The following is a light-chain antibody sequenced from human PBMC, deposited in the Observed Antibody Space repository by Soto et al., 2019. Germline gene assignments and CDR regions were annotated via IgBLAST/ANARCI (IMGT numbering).Light chain of an antibody. J-gene: IGLJ1*01. CDR2: DVS. V-gene: IGLV2-14*03. CDR1: SSDIGGYNY. CDR3: RSYSSQASPFV. Sequence: QSALTQPASVSGSPGQSITISCTGTSSDIGGYNYVSWYQHHPGKAPKVMIYDVSFRPSGISNRFSGSKSGNTASLTISGLQVDDEADYSCRSYSSQASPFVFGTGTKVTVL.